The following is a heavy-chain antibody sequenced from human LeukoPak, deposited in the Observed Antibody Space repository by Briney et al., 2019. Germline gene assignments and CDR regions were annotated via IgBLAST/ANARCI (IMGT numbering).Heavy chain of an antibody. CDR1: AYSFAMYD. J-gene: IGHJ6*03. Sequence: SGNVSCNASAYSFAMYDINWVRQATGQWREWIGWTNPNSSNTGYAQKFQGRVTMTRNTSISTAYMELSSLRSEDTAVYYCAREASYSSSSLGTYYYYMDVWGKGTTVTVSS. D-gene: IGHD6-6*01. CDR2: TNPNSSNT. V-gene: IGHV1-8*01. CDR3: AREASYSSSSLGTYYYYMDV.